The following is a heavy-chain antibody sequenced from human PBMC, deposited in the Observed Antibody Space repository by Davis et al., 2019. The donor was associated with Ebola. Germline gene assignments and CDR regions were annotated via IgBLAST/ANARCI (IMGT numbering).Heavy chain of an antibody. J-gene: IGHJ4*02. V-gene: IGHV5-51*01. CDR2: IYPGDSDT. CDR1: GYSFTSYW. D-gene: IGHD6-13*01. Sequence: GESLKISCKGSGYSFTSYWIGWVRQMPGKGLEWMGIIYPGDSDTRYSPSFQGHVTISADKSISTAYLQWSSLRASDTAMYYCARQPIYSSSWMFDYWGQGTLVTVSS. CDR3: ARQPIYSSSWMFDY.